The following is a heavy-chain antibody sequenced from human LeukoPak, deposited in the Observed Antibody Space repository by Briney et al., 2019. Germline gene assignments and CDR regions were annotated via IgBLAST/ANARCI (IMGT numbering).Heavy chain of an antibody. CDR2: INHSGST. CDR1: GGSFSGYY. CDR3: ARRRYYGSGSYWYMDV. V-gene: IGHV4-34*01. D-gene: IGHD3-10*01. Sequence: SETLSLTCAVYGGSFSGYYWSWIRQPPGKGLEWIGEINHSGSTNYNPSLKIRVTISVDTSKNQFSLKLSSVTAADTAVYYCARRRYYGSGSYWYMDVWGKGTTVTISS. J-gene: IGHJ6*03.